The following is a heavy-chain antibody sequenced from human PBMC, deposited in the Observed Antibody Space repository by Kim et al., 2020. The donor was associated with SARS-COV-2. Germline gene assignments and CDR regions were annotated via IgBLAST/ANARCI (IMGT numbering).Heavy chain of an antibody. Sequence: SPSLKSRLTITKDTSKNQVVLTMTNMDPVDTATYYCAHRPLSYGYKNLDYWGQGTLVTVSS. V-gene: IGHV2-5*01. J-gene: IGHJ4*02. D-gene: IGHD3-16*01. CDR3: AHRPLSYGYKNLDY.